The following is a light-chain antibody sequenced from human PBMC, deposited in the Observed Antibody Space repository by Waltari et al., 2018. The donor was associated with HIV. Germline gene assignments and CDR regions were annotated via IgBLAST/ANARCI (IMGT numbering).Light chain of an antibody. CDR1: SPNIGSNT. Sequence: QSVLTQPPSASGTPGQRVTISCSGRSPNIGSNTENWYQQLPGTAPKLLIYSNNQRPSGVPDRFSGSKSGTSASLAISGLQSEDEADYYCAAWDDSLNGPVFGGGTKLTVL. CDR2: SNN. J-gene: IGLJ2*01. V-gene: IGLV1-44*01. CDR3: AAWDDSLNGPV.